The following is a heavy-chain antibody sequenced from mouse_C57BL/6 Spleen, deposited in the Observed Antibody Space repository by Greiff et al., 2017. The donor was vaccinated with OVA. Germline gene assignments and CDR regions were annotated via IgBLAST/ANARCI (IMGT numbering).Heavy chain of an antibody. CDR3: ARRGYYYGSSYHWYFDV. Sequence: QVQLKESGAELVKPGASVKISCKASGYAFSSYWMNWVKQRPGKGLEWIGQIYPGDGDTNYNGKFKGKATLTADKSSSTAYMQLSSLTSEDSAVYFCARRGYYYGSSYHWYFDVWGTGTTVTVSS. CDR1: GYAFSSYW. V-gene: IGHV1-80*01. J-gene: IGHJ1*03. D-gene: IGHD1-1*01. CDR2: IYPGDGDT.